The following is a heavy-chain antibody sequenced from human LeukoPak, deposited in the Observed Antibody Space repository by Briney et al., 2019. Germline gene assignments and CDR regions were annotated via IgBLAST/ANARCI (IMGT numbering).Heavy chain of an antibody. CDR3: VRDIAAAGGFDY. D-gene: IGHD6-13*01. V-gene: IGHV4-59*12. CDR1: GGSISSYY. CDR2: IYYSGST. Sequence: SETLSLTCTVSGGSISSYYWSWIRQPPGKGLEWIGYIYYSGSTKYNPSLKSRVTISVDASKTQFSLKLNSVTAADTAVYYCVRDIAAAGGFDYWGQGTLVTVSS. J-gene: IGHJ4*02.